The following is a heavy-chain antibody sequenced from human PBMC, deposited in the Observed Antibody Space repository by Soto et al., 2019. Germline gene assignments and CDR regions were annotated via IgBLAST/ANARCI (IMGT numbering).Heavy chain of an antibody. CDR1: GFSLSTSGVG. CDR2: IYWNDDK. V-gene: IGHV2-5*01. Sequence: QITLKESGPTLVKPTQTLTLTCTFSGFSLSTSGVGVGWIRQPPGKALEWLALIYWNDDKRYSPSLKSRLTITKDTSKNQVVLTMTNMDPVDTATYYCAHDFWSGYYFGYWGQGTLVTVSS. CDR3: AHDFWSGYYFGY. D-gene: IGHD3-3*01. J-gene: IGHJ4*02.